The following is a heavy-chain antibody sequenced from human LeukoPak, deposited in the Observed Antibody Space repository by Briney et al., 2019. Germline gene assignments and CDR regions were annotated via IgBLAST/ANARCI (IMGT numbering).Heavy chain of an antibody. CDR3: AKDRALLLWFGAPPDY. V-gene: IGHV3-30*02. Sequence: GGSLRLSCAASGFTFSSYGMHWVRQAPGKGLEWVAFIRYDGSNKYYADSVKGRFTISRDNSKNTLYLQMNSLRAEDTAVYYCAKDRALLLWFGAPPDYWGQGTLVTVSS. D-gene: IGHD3-10*01. CDR1: GFTFSSYG. J-gene: IGHJ4*02. CDR2: IRYDGSNK.